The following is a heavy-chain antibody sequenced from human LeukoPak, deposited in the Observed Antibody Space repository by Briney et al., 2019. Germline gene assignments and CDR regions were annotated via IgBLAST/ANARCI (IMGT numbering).Heavy chain of an antibody. J-gene: IGHJ5*02. D-gene: IGHD4/OR15-4a*01. CDR2: IYYSGDT. V-gene: IGHV4-59*01. Sequence: SETLSLTCTVSRDSISGYSWSWIRQSPGGGLEWIGYIYYSGDTAYNPSLRSRVTMSVDTSKSQFSLQLRSMTTADTAVYYCVRGPYGASISKRFDPWGQGTQDIVSP. CDR1: RDSISGYS. CDR3: VRGPYGASISKRFDP.